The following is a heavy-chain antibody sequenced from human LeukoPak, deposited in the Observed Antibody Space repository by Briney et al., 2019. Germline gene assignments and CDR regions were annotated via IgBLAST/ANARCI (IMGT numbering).Heavy chain of an antibody. Sequence: GGSLRLSCAASGFIFSDYAMHWVRQSPGKGLEWVAFIRYDGSNKYYADSVKGRFTVSRDNSKNTLYLQMKSLRAEDTAVYYCAKGGGYEAQYYYYYLDVWGKGTTVTISS. CDR1: GFIFSDYA. CDR2: IRYDGSNK. D-gene: IGHD5-12*01. V-gene: IGHV3-30*02. J-gene: IGHJ6*03. CDR3: AKGGGYEAQYYYYYLDV.